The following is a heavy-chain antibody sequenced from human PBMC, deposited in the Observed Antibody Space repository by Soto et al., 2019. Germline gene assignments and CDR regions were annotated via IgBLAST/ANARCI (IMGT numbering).Heavy chain of an antibody. Sequence: SETLSLTCTVSGGSISSSSYYWGWIRQPPGKGLEWIGSIYYSGSTYYNPSLKSRVTISVDTSKNQFSPKLSSVTAADTAVYYCARPVVVSGFDPWGQGTLVTVSS. D-gene: IGHD2-15*01. V-gene: IGHV4-39*01. J-gene: IGHJ5*02. CDR3: ARPVVVSGFDP. CDR2: IYYSGST. CDR1: GGSISSSSYY.